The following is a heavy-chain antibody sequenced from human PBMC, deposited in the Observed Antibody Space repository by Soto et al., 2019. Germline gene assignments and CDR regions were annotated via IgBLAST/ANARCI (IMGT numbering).Heavy chain of an antibody. CDR2: IYYSGST. CDR3: ARARALDPFDY. D-gene: IGHD1-1*01. Sequence: SETLSLTCAVSGGSISSYYWSWIRQPPGKGLEWIGYIYYSGSTNYNPSLKSRVTISVDTSKNQFSPKLSSVTAADTAVYYCARARALDPFDYWSQGTLVTVSS. CDR1: GGSISSYY. V-gene: IGHV4-59*01. J-gene: IGHJ4*02.